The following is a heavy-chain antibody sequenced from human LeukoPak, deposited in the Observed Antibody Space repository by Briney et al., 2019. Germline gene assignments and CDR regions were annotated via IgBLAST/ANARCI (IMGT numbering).Heavy chain of an antibody. CDR1: GFTFSSCG. CDR2: IGPTGTDR. J-gene: IGHJ4*02. D-gene: IGHD1-14*01. Sequence: GGSLRLSCAASGFTFSSCGFNWVRQAPGKGLEWVSSIGPTGTDRYYADSVRGRFTISRDSAKNSMYLQMDSLRDEDTAVYYCATETIGRHYDYWGQGTLLTVSS. V-gene: IGHV3-21*01. CDR3: ATETIGRHYDY.